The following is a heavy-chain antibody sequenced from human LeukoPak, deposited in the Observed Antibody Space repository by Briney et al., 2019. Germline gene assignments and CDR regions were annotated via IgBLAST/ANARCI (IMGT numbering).Heavy chain of an antibody. CDR1: GFTFSSNW. Sequence: GGSLRLSCAASGFTFSSNWMHWVRQAPGKGLVWVSRSNEDGSTTNYADSVKGRFTISRDNAKNTLFPQMNSLTVDDTAVYYCVRDLGGRSGHWGQGTLVTVSS. CDR3: VRDLGGRSGH. V-gene: IGHV3-74*01. J-gene: IGHJ4*02. D-gene: IGHD1-26*01. CDR2: SNEDGSTT.